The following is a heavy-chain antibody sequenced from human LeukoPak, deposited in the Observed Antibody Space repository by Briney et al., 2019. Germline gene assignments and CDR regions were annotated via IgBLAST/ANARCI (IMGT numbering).Heavy chain of an antibody. CDR2: VSPYNGNT. D-gene: IGHD3-10*01. J-gene: IGHJ4*02. CDR3: ARNGRVRRVVKDLFEY. V-gene: IGHV1-18*01. CDR1: GGTFSSYA. Sequence: GASVKVSCKASGGTFSSYAISWVRQAPGQGLEWMGRVSPYNGNTYYSQRFQDRVTITKDTSTGTVYMDLRNLRTDDTAMYYCARNGRVRRVVKDLFEYWGQGTLVAVSS.